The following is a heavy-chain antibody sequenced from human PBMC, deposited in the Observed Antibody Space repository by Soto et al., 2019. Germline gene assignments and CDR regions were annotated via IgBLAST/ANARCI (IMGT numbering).Heavy chain of an antibody. V-gene: IGHV3-72*01. J-gene: IGHJ6*02. CDR3: ARGQILASPYNFYGMDV. CDR2: SRNKANSYTT. Sequence: EVQLVESGGDLVQPGGSLRLSCAVSGFTFSDHYMDWVRQAPGKGMEWVGRSRNKANSYTTHYAESVMGRFTISRDESKNSLLLQMDSLKTEDTAVYFCARGQILASPYNFYGMDVWGQGTTVTVSS. CDR1: GFTFSDHY. D-gene: IGHD3-3*01.